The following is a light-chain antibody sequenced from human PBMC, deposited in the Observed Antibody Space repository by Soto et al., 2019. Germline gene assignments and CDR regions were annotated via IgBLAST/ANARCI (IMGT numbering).Light chain of an antibody. J-gene: IGLJ3*02. CDR1: SSDIGGSKS. Sequence: QSVLTQPASVSGSPGQSISISCTGTSSDIGGSKSVSWYQQHQGKAPKLIIYEVSKRPSGISNRFSGPKSANTASLTISGVQADDEADYFCASNTPTWVFGGGTKLTVL. CDR2: EVS. CDR3: ASNTPTWV. V-gene: IGLV2-14*03.